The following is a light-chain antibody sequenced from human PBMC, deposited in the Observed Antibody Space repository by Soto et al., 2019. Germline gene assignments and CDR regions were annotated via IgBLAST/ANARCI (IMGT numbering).Light chain of an antibody. V-gene: IGKV1-39*01. Sequence: DIQVIQSPSSLSASVGDRVTITCRAKMRISNYLNWYQQKPGKAPKLLISGAFTLQSGVPSRFSGSGSGADFTLTISGLQPDDSATYYCQQSHSTPLTFGGGTKLEIK. J-gene: IGKJ4*01. CDR1: MRISNY. CDR2: GAF. CDR3: QQSHSTPLT.